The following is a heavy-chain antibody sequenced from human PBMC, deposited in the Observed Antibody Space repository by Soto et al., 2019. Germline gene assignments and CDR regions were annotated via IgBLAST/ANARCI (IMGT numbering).Heavy chain of an antibody. D-gene: IGHD1-1*01. V-gene: IGHV1-2*02. CDR1: GYTFTDYN. CDR2: INPRNGDA. Sequence: RASVKVSCKTSGYTFTDYNLHWVRQAPGQGLEWMGSINPRNGDAVSAQKFQARVTMTRDASTTTAYMELFRLTSPDTALYYCARHRFTSGSDYFDYWGQGTLVTVSS. CDR3: ARHRFTSGSDYFDY. J-gene: IGHJ4*02.